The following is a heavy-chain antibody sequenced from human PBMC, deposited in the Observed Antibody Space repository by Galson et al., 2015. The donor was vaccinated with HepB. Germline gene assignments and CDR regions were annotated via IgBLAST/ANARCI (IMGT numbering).Heavy chain of an antibody. J-gene: IGHJ3*02. D-gene: IGHD3-22*01. CDR1: GFTFSSYS. CDR3: ATEYYYDSSGYSEPLGAFDI. V-gene: IGHV3-48*02. CDR2: ISSSSSTI. Sequence: SLRLSCAASGFTFSSYSMNWVRQAPGKGLEWVSYISSSSSTIYYADSVKGRFTISRDNAKNSLYLQMNSLRDEDTAVYYCATEYYYDSSGYSEPLGAFDIWGQGTMVTVSS.